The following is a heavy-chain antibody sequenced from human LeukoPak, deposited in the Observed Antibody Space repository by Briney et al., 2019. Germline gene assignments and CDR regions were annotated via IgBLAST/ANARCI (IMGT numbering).Heavy chain of an antibody. J-gene: IGHJ5*02. CDR3: ARAPTTATWGDWFDP. Sequence: ASVKVSCKASGYTFTGYYMHWVRQAPGQGLEWMGWINPNSGGTNYAQKFQGRVTMTRDTSISTGYMELSSLTSDDTAVYYCARAPTTATWGDWFDPWGQGTLVTVSS. V-gene: IGHV1-2*02. D-gene: IGHD4-17*01. CDR2: INPNSGGT. CDR1: GYTFTGYY.